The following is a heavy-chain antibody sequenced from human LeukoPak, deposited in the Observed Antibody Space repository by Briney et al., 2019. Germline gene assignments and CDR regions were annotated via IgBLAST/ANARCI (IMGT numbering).Heavy chain of an antibody. CDR3: ARAREDGGATVIHFDY. CDR1: GGTFSSYA. J-gene: IGHJ4*02. V-gene: IGHV1-69*01. Sequence: SVKVSCKASGGTFSSYAISRVRQAPGQGLEWMGGIIPIFGTANYAQKFQGRVTITADESTSTAYMELSSLRSEDTAVYYCARAREDGGATVIHFDYWGQGTLVTVSS. D-gene: IGHD1-26*01. CDR2: IIPIFGTA.